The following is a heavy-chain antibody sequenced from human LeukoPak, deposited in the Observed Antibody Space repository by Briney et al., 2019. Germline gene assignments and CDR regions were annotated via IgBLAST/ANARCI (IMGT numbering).Heavy chain of an antibody. J-gene: IGHJ2*01. CDR3: ARTNNWGYWYFDL. D-gene: IGHD1-1*01. V-gene: IGHV6-1*01. Sequence: SQSLSLTCAISGDSVSSTSAAWNWIRQSPSRGLEWLGRPYYRSKLYNDYAVFVKSRVTIRPDTSKNRFSLQLNSVTPEDTAVYYCARTNNWGYWYFDLWGRGPLVTVST. CDR1: GDSVSSTSAA. CDR2: PYYRSKLYN.